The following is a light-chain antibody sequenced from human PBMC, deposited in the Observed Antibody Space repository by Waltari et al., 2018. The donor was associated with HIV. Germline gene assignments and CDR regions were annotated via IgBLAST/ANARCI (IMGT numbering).Light chain of an antibody. CDR2: DNT. J-gene: IGLJ2*01. Sequence: QSVLTQPPSVSGAPGQRVSISCTGSRSNLGAGFDVHWYQQVPGTAPTLLIYDNTNRPSGVPARFSGSKSGASASLAITGLQAEDEAYYYCQSYDRGGSGPAVFGGGTKLTVL. CDR3: QSYDRGGSGPAV. CDR1: RSNLGAGFD. V-gene: IGLV1-40*01.